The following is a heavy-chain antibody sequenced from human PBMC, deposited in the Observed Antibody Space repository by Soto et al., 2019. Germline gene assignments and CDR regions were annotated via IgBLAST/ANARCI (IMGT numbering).Heavy chain of an antibody. J-gene: IGHJ6*02. CDR1: GFTFNDYA. CDR3: TKDKGNVYASGNYYGGPYGMDV. CDR2: LSWNSGTR. D-gene: IGHD3-10*01. V-gene: IGHV3-9*01. Sequence: EVQLVESGGGLVQPGRSLRLSCAASGFTFNDYAMHWVRQAPGKGLGWVSYLSWNSGTRAYADSVKGRFTITRDRAKNSLYLQINSLSAEDASLYSCTKDKGNVYASGNYYGGPYGMDVWGQVNTVTVSS.